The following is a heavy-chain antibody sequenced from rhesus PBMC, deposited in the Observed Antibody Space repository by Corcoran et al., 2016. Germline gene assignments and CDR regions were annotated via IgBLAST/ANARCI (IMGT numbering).Heavy chain of an antibody. Sequence: EVQLVETGGGLVQPGGSLKLSCAASGFTFSSSGMSWVRPAPGKGLVWFSAINSGGGSKYYSDSVKGRFTISIDNSKNTLSLQMNSLRAEDTAVYYCAKRGIAGTETHFDYWGQGVLVTVSS. CDR2: INSGGGSK. V-gene: IGHV3S5*01. CDR1: GFTFSSSG. J-gene: IGHJ4*01. CDR3: AKRGIAGTETHFDY. D-gene: IGHD1-20*01.